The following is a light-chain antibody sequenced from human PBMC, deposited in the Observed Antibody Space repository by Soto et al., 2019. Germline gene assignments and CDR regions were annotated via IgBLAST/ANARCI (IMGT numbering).Light chain of an antibody. CDR2: KAS. Sequence: MTQSPVTLSVSPGERATLSCRASQSVSSWLAWYQQKPGKAPKLLIYKASSLESGVPSRFSGSGSGTEFTLTISSLQPDDFATYYCQQYNSYLLTFGGGTKVEIK. CDR1: QSVSSW. CDR3: QQYNSYLLT. J-gene: IGKJ4*01. V-gene: IGKV1-5*03.